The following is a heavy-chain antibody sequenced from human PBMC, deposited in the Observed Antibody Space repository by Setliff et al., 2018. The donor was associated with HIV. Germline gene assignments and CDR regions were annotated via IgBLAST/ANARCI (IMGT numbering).Heavy chain of an antibody. CDR1: GYTFTSYG. V-gene: IGHV1-69*13. CDR3: ARGGADYGDPGYYYYYMDV. CDR2: IIPIFGTA. Sequence: GASVKVSCKASGYTFTSYGISWVRQAPGQGLEWMGGIIPIFGTANYAQKFQGRVTITADESTSTAYMELSSLRSEDTAVYYCARGGADYGDPGYYYYYMDVWGKGTTVTVSS. D-gene: IGHD4-17*01. J-gene: IGHJ6*03.